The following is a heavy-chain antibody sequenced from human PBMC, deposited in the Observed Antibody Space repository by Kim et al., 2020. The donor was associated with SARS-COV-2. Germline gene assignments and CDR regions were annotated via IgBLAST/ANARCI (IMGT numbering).Heavy chain of an antibody. Sequence: DSVKGRFNSPRDKSKNTLYLQMRSLRAEDTAVYYCVKGGRWLPREDYFDYWGQGTLVTVSS. J-gene: IGHJ4*02. D-gene: IGHD3-16*01. V-gene: IGHV3-64D*09. CDR3: VKGGRWLPREDYFDY.